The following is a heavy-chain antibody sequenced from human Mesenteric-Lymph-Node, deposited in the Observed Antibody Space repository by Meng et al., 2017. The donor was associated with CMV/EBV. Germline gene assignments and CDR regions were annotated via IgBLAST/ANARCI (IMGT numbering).Heavy chain of an antibody. Sequence: GESLKISCAASGFTFSSYTMNWVRQAPGKGLEWVSVIYSGGSSTYYAESVKGRFTISRDNSKNTLSLQMNSLSAEDTAVYYCVRALTGFDYYGLDVWGQGTTVTVSS. V-gene: IGHV3-23*03. J-gene: IGHJ6*02. CDR1: GFTFSSYT. CDR3: VRALTGFDYYGLDV. D-gene: IGHD7-27*01. CDR2: IYSGGSST.